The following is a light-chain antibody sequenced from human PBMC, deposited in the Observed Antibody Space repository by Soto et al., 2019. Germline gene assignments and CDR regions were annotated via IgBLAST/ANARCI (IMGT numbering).Light chain of an antibody. Sequence: EIVLTQSPGTLSLSPGEGATLSCRSSQYIAGSYLAWYQHRRGQAPRLLIYGASSRATGIPDRFSGSGSGTEFTLTISRLEPEDFAVYDCQQYDISLTSGGGTKVDIK. J-gene: IGKJ4*01. CDR2: GAS. V-gene: IGKV3-20*01. CDR1: QYIAGSY. CDR3: QQYDISLT.